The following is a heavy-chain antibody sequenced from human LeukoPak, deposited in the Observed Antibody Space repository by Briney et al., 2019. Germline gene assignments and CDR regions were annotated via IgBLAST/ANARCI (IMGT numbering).Heavy chain of an antibody. CDR2: IYYSGST. CDR3: ARDHSRGRAAVLYYYYGMDV. Sequence: PSETLSLTCTVSGGSISSYYWSWIRQPPGKGLEWIGYIYYSGSTNYNPSLKSRVTISVDTSKNQFSLKLSSVTAADTAVYYCARDHSRGRAAVLYYYYGMDVWGQGTTVTVSS. D-gene: IGHD6-13*01. J-gene: IGHJ6*02. V-gene: IGHV4-59*12. CDR1: GGSISSYY.